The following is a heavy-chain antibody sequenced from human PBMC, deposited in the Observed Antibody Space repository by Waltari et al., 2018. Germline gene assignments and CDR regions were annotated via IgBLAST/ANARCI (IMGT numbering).Heavy chain of an antibody. CDR3: ARALGSGSFLIDF. Sequence: QVQLVESGGGVVQPGRSLRISCAASGFAFIRCAMHWVRQAPGKGLEWVAVIWSDGSYEYYADSVKGRFTVSRDNSKTALFVQMNSLRAEDTAVYYCARALGSGSFLIDFWGQGTLVTVSS. J-gene: IGHJ4*02. CDR2: IWSDGSYE. CDR1: GFAFIRCA. D-gene: IGHD3-10*01. V-gene: IGHV3-33*01.